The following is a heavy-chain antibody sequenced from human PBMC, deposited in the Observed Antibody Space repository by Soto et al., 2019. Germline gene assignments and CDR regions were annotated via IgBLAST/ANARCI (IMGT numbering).Heavy chain of an antibody. D-gene: IGHD6-19*01. J-gene: IGHJ5*02. CDR2: INPNSGGT. CDR3: ARSSGWYGVWFDP. V-gene: IGHV1-2*02. CDR1: GYTFTGYY. Sequence: GASVKVSCKASGYTFTGYYMHWVRQAPGQGLEWMGWINPNSGGTNYAQKFQGRVTMTRDTSISTAYMALSRLRSDDTAVYYCARSSGWYGVWFDPWGQGTLVTVSS.